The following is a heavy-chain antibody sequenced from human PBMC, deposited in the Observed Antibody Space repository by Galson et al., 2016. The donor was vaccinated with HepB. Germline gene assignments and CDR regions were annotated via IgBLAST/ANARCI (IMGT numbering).Heavy chain of an antibody. CDR1: GYTFSTYM. CDR3: ARLILDNNGYHLDH. V-gene: IGHV5-10-1*01. Sequence: QSGAEVKKTGESLKISCTASGYTFSTYMITWVRQMPGKGLEWMGSVDPRNSFTNYSTSLQGHVTISADKSVTTAYLQWSTLKASDTAVYYCARLILDNNGYHLDHWGQGTLVTVSS. J-gene: IGHJ4*02. D-gene: IGHD3-22*01. CDR2: VDPRNSFT.